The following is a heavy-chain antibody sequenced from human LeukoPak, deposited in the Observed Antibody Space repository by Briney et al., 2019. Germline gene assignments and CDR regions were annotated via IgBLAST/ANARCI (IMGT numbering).Heavy chain of an antibody. D-gene: IGHD3-10*01. Sequence: SQTLSLTCTVSGGSICSGDYYWSCIRQPPGKGLEWIGYIYYSGSTYYNPSRKSRATISVDTSKNQFSLKLSSVTAADTAVYYCARARREMVRGVIIPDAFDIWGQGTMVTVSS. CDR1: GGSICSGDYY. CDR3: ARARREMVRGVIIPDAFDI. V-gene: IGHV4-30-4*01. CDR2: IYYSGST. J-gene: IGHJ3*02.